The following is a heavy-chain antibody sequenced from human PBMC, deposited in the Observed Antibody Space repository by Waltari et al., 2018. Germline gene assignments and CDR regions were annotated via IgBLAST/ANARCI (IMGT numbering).Heavy chain of an antibody. CDR2: MNPISGDA. Sequence: QVQLVQSGAEVKEPGASVQVSCKASGYTFTNSDVNWVRQAPGQGLEWMAWMNPISGDAGYPQKFQGRVTISRNVSINTAYMELSGLTSGDTAVYFCARGPSPRSRLGAHVKRGYYFDYWGQGTQVIVSS. V-gene: IGHV1-8*03. CDR3: ARGPSPRSRLGAHVKRGYYFDY. J-gene: IGHJ4*02. D-gene: IGHD2-15*01. CDR1: GYTFTNSD.